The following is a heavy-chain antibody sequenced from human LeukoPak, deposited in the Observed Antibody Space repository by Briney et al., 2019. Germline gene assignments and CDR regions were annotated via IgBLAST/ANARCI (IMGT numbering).Heavy chain of an antibody. J-gene: IGHJ5*02. D-gene: IGHD2/OR15-2a*01. CDR2: INPNSGGT. CDR1: GYTFTGYY. V-gene: IGHV1-2*02. Sequence: ASVKVSCKASGYTFTGYYMHWVRQAPGQGLEWMGWINPNSGGTNYAQKFQGRVTMTRDTSISTAYMELSRLRCDDTAVYYCARDYYSGYRNWFDPWGQGTLATVSS. CDR3: ARDYYSGYRNWFDP.